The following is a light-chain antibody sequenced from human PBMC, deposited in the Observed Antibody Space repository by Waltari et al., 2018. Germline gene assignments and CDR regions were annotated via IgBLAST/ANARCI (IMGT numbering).Light chain of an antibody. Sequence: IVMTQSPLSLSVTPGEPASISCRSSQSLLHSNGYNYLDWYVQKPGQSPQVLIYLGSDRASGVPDRFSSSGSGTEFTLKISRVEAEDVGIYYCMGALQTATFGPGTRLDIK. J-gene: IGKJ5*01. V-gene: IGKV2-28*01. CDR3: MGALQTAT. CDR1: QSLLHSNGYNY. CDR2: LGS.